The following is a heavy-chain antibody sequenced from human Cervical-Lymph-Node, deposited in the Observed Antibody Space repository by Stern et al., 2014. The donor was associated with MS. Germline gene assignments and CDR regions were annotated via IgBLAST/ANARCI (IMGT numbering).Heavy chain of an antibody. CDR2: ISGNSGSK. V-gene: IGHV3-9*01. CDR1: GFKFDDYA. D-gene: IGHD3-22*01. J-gene: IGHJ4*02. CDR3: ANDLDSSGYYYAIDY. Sequence: VQLGQSGGGLVQPGRSLRLSCAASGFKFDDYAMHWVRQAPGKGLEWVSGISGNSGSKDYADSVKGRFIISRDNAKNSLYLQMNSLRAEDTALYYCANDLDSSGYYYAIDYWGQGTLVTVSS.